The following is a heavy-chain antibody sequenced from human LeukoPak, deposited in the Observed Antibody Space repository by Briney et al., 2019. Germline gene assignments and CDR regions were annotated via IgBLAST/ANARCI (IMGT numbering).Heavy chain of an antibody. J-gene: IGHJ4*02. V-gene: IGHV3-23*01. CDR3: ATNWNLDY. CDR2: ISGSGGAT. Sequence: GGSLRLACVASGLNFKIHYMSWVRQAPGKGLEWVSVISGSGGATYYADSVKGRFTISRDKSKNTLYLQMNSLRAEDTAVYYCATNWNLDYWGQGALVTVSS. D-gene: IGHD1-1*01. CDR1: GLNFKIHY.